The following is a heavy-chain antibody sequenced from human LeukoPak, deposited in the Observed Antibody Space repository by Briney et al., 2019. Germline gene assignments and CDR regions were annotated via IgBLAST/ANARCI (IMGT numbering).Heavy chain of an antibody. CDR1: GFTXSSXX. CDR3: ARDGWWLTV. Sequence: GFTXSSXXXXWVXQAPGKGLDCVSYISSSCSTIYYADSVKAPFTISRHNAKNSLYLQMNSLRAEDTAVYYCARDGWWLTVWGQGTLVTVSS. J-gene: IGHJ4*02. D-gene: IGHD2-21*01. V-gene: IGHV3-48*03. CDR2: ISSSCSTI.